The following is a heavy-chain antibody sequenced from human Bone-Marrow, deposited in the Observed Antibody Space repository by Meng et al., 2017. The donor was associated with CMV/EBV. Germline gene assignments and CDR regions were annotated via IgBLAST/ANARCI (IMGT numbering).Heavy chain of an antibody. J-gene: IGHJ4*02. Sequence: GGSLRLSCEVSGFTLSDFPMHWIRQAPGKGLEWVAVISWDGRVTKYADSVKGRFTISRDDYKNTVFLQTNRLRLDDTALYYCARDPIKGAPDHLDYWGQGTRVTGSS. CDR1: GFTLSDFP. V-gene: IGHV3-30*04. CDR3: ARDPIKGAPDHLDY. CDR2: ISWDGRVT. D-gene: IGHD3-16*01.